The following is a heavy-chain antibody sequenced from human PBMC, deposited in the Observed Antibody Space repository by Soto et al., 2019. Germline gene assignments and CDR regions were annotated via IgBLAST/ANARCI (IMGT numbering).Heavy chain of an antibody. Sequence: PSETLSLTCTVSGGSISSYYWSWIRQPPGKGLEWIGYIYYSGSTNYNPSLKSRVTISVDTSKNQFSLKLSSVTAADTAVYYCARQAAETYGSGSYYNSWWFDPWGQGTLVTVSS. J-gene: IGHJ5*02. CDR1: GGSISSYY. CDR2: IYYSGST. D-gene: IGHD3-10*01. V-gene: IGHV4-59*01. CDR3: ARQAAETYGSGSYYNSWWFDP.